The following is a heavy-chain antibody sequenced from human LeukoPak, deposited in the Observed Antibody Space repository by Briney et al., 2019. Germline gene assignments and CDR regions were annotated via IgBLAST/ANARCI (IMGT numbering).Heavy chain of an antibody. Sequence: SQTLSLTCTVSGGSISSGSYYWSWIRQPAGTGLEWIGRIYTSGSTNYNPSLKSRVTISVDTSKNQFSLKLSSVTAADTAVYYCARDLAGNWNYVNAFDIWGQGTMVTVSS. CDR3: ARDLAGNWNYVNAFDI. CDR1: GGSISSGSYY. D-gene: IGHD1-7*01. CDR2: IYTSGST. V-gene: IGHV4-61*02. J-gene: IGHJ3*02.